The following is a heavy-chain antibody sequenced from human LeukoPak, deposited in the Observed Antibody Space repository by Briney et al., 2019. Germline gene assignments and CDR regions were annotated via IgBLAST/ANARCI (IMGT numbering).Heavy chain of an antibody. J-gene: IGHJ5*02. D-gene: IGHD2-15*01. CDR1: GYTFTSYY. CDR3: ARTGMVAANWFDP. Sequence: ASVKVSCKASGYTFTSYYMHWVRQAPGQGLEWMGIINPSGGSTSYAQKFQGRVTMTRDTSISTAYMELSRLRSDDTAVYYCARTGMVAANWFDPWGQGTLVTVSS. CDR2: INPSGGST. V-gene: IGHV1-46*01.